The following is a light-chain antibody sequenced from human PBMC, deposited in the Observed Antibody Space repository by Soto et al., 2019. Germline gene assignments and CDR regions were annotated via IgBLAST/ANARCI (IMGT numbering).Light chain of an antibody. CDR1: QSVSSNY. CDR3: QQYGSSPRT. J-gene: IGKJ2*01. CDR2: DAS. V-gene: IGKV3-20*01. Sequence: EIELTQSPGTLYLSPGERATLSCRASQSVSSNYLAWYQQKPGQAPRLLIYDASSRATGVPDRFSGSGSGTDFTLAISRLEPEDVAVYYCQQYGSSPRTFGQGTKLEIK.